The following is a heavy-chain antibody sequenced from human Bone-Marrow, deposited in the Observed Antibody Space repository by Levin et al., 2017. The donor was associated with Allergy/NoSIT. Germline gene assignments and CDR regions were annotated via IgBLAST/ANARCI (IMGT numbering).Heavy chain of an antibody. J-gene: IGHJ5*01. V-gene: IGHV3-43D*04. CDR3: AKDVYFGGGISGTFAIYS. D-gene: IGHD1/OR15-1a*01. CDR2: ISWDGGHT. Sequence: GESLKISCAASGFNFDDYAMHWVRQAPGKGLHWVSLISWDGGHTYYADSVKGRFTISRDNSENSLNLQMNDLRPDDSALYYCAKDVYFGGGISGTFAIYSWGQGTLVTVSS. CDR1: GFNFDDYA.